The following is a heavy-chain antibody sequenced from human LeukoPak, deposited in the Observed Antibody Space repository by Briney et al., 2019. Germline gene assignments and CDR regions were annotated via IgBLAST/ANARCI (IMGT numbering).Heavy chain of an antibody. V-gene: IGHV4-59*01. CDR1: GGSISTYY. Sequence: SETLSLTCAVSGGSISTYYYNWIRQPPGKGLEWIGYMHYSGSTNYNPSLKTRVTISIDMSKNQFSLKLTSVTAADTAVYYCARSSLGYFGAWGQGTLVTVSS. D-gene: IGHD3-16*01. J-gene: IGHJ5*02. CDR2: MHYSGST. CDR3: ARSSLGYFGA.